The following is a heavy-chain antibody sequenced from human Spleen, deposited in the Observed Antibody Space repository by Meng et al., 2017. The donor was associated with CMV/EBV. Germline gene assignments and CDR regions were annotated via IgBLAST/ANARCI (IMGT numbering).Heavy chain of an antibody. Sequence: ETLSLTCSVSGASIKDYYWTWIRQSPGKGLEWVSAISGSGGSTYYVDSVKGRFTISRDNSTNTLYLQMNSLRAEDTAVYYCASSIPQLSGGIVVAANWFDPWGQGTLVTVSS. D-gene: IGHD6-19*01. V-gene: IGHV3-23*01. CDR2: ISGSGGST. CDR1: GASIKDYY. J-gene: IGHJ5*02. CDR3: ASSIPQLSGGIVVAANWFDP.